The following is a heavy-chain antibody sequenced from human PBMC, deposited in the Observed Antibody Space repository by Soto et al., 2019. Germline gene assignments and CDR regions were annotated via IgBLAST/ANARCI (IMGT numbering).Heavy chain of an antibody. V-gene: IGHV1-69*13. D-gene: IGHD3-22*01. CDR3: ARVGGTRYYDSSGYPTGV. Sequence: SVKVSCKASGCTFSSYAISWVRQAPGQGLEWMGGIIPIFGTANYAQKFQGRVTITADESTSTAYMELSSLRSEDTAVYYCARVGGTRYYDSSGYPTGVWGQGTTVTVSS. CDR1: GCTFSSYA. CDR2: IIPIFGTA. J-gene: IGHJ6*02.